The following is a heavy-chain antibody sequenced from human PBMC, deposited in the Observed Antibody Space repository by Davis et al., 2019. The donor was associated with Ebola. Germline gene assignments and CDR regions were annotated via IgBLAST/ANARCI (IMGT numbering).Heavy chain of an antibody. CDR3: ASSSLGLQYKPGYYYYGMDV. V-gene: IGHV1-69*13. J-gene: IGHJ6*02. D-gene: IGHD4-11*01. CDR2: IIPIFGTA. Sequence: SVKVSCKASGGTFSSYAISWVRQAPGQGLEWMGGIIPIFGTANYAQKFQGRVTITADESTSTAYMELSSLRSEDTAVYYCASSSLGLQYKPGYYYYGMDVWGQGTTVTVSS. CDR1: GGTFSSYA.